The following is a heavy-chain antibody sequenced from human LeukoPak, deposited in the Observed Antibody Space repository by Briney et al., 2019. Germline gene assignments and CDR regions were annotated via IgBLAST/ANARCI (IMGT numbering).Heavy chain of an antibody. Sequence: ASVKTSCKASGYTFTGYYIHWVRQAPGQGLEWMGWINPNSGGTNSAQQFQGRVTLTRDTSISTAYMDMSRLRSDYTAVYYCARDLGYYDRLCQFDCWVQGTVDTVLS. V-gene: IGHV1-2*02. D-gene: IGHD3-22*01. CDR2: INPNSGGT. CDR3: ARDLGYYDRLCQFDC. J-gene: IGHJ4*02. CDR1: GYTFTGYY.